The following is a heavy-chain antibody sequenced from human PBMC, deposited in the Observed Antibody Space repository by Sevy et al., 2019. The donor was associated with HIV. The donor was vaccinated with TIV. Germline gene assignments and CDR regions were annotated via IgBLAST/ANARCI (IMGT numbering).Heavy chain of an antibody. Sequence: SETLSLTCAVYGGSFSGFYWSWIRQPPGKGLEWIGEIIHTGNTNYKPSLTTRVTISVDTSKYQFSLNLTTVTAAETAVYYCARGQWEHLYWGQGTLVTVSS. CDR1: GGSFSGFY. CDR2: IIHTGNT. J-gene: IGHJ4*02. CDR3: ARGQWEHLY. V-gene: IGHV4-34*01. D-gene: IGHD1-26*01.